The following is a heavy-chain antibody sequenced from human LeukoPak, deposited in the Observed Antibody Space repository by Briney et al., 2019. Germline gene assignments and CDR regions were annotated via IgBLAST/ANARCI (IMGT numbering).Heavy chain of an antibody. Sequence: GESLKISCKGSGYSFTSYWIGWVRKMPGKGLEWMGIIYPGDSYHRYSTSFQGQVTLSHDKSISTAYLQWSSLKASDTAMYYCARHETSSSVVPAAPDYWGQGTLVTVSS. CDR3: ARHETSSSVVPAAPDY. CDR1: GYSFTSYW. J-gene: IGHJ4*02. CDR2: IYPGDSYH. V-gene: IGHV5-51*01. D-gene: IGHD2-2*01.